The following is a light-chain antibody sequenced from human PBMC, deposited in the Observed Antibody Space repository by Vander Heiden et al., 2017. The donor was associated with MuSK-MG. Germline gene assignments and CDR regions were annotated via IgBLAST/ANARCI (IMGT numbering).Light chain of an antibody. Sequence: QSVLTQPPSASGTPGQTVTISCSGGSSDIGSNSVFWYQHFPGTAPKLLIYINNKRPSGVPDRFSGSKSGTSASLAIGGLRSEDETDYYCASWDDSLRGWVFGGGTKLTVL. CDR2: INN. CDR3: ASWDDSLRGWV. CDR1: SSDIGSNS. J-gene: IGLJ3*02. V-gene: IGLV1-47*02.